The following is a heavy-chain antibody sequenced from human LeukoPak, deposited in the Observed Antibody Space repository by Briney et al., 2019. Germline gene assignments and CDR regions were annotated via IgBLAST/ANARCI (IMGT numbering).Heavy chain of an antibody. CDR1: GFTLSSYW. V-gene: IGHV3-74*01. CDR3: ARARYSSSWYGYYFDY. Sequence: GGSLRLSCAASGFTLSSYWMHWVRQAPGKGLVWVSRINSDGSSTSYADSVKGRFTISRDNAKNTLYLQMNSLRAEDTAVYYCARARYSSSWYGYYFDYWGQGTLVTVSS. D-gene: IGHD6-13*01. J-gene: IGHJ4*02. CDR2: INSDGSST.